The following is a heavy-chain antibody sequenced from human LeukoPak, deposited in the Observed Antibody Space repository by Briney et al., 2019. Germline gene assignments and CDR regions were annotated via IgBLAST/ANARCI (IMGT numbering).Heavy chain of an antibody. CDR3: ARGPSINWYKYYFDY. Sequence: ASVKVSCKASGYTFTGYYMHWVRQAPGQGLEWVGWINPNSGGTNYAQKFQGRVTMTRDTSISTAYMELTRLGSDDTAVYYCARGPSINWYKYYFDYWGQGTLVTVSS. CDR2: INPNSGGT. V-gene: IGHV1-2*02. CDR1: GYTFTGYY. D-gene: IGHD6-13*01. J-gene: IGHJ4*02.